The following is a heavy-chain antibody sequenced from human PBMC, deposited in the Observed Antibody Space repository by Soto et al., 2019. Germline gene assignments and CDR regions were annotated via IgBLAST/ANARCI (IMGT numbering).Heavy chain of an antibody. CDR1: GGSFSGYY. CDR3: ARLSYCGGDCYFDY. Sequence: SETLSLTCAVYGGSFSGYYWSWIRQPPGKGLEWIGEINHSGSTNYNPSLKSRVTISVDTSKNQFSLKLSSVTAADTAVYYCARLSYCGGDCYFDYWGQGTLVTVSS. V-gene: IGHV4-34*01. J-gene: IGHJ4*02. D-gene: IGHD2-21*02. CDR2: INHSGST.